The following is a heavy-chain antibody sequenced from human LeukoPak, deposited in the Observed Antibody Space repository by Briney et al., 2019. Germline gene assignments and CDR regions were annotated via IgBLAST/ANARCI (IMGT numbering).Heavy chain of an antibody. J-gene: IGHJ6*02. D-gene: IGHD2-2*01. V-gene: IGHV4-30-2*01. CDR1: GGSISSGGYS. CDR2: IYHSGST. CDR3: ARVWKLSSTNPYYYYGVDV. Sequence: NPSETLSLTCAVSGGSISSGGYSWSWIRQPPGKGLEWIGYIYHSGSTYYNPSLKSRVTISVDRSKNQFSLKLSSVTAADTAVYYCARVWKLSSTNPYYYYGVDVWGQGTTVTVSS.